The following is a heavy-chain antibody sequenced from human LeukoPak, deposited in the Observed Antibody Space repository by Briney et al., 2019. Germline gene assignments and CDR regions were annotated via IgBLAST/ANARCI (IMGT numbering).Heavy chain of an antibody. D-gene: IGHD5-12*01. CDR1: GGPISGYF. CDR2: MYSTGSN. J-gene: IGHJ4*02. CDR3: AREPTSGREPTSGRPLDY. V-gene: IGHV4-4*07. Sequence: AETLSLTCTASGGPISGYFWTWIRQPAGKGLEWIGRMYSTGSNNYNASLKSRVTMSLDTYKNNFSLNLTSVTAADTAVYYCAREPTSGREPTSGRPLDYWGQGTLVTVSS.